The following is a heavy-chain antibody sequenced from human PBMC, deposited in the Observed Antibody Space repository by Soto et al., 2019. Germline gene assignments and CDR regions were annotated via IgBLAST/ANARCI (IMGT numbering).Heavy chain of an antibody. CDR2: IIPNFGTA. V-gene: IGHV1-69*01. CDR3: ARGPDYYDSSGYYYIFDY. J-gene: IGHJ4*02. CDR1: GGTFSSYA. D-gene: IGHD3-22*01. Sequence: QVQLVQSGAEVKKPGSSVKVSCKASGGTFSSYAISWVRQAPGQGLEWMGGIIPNFGTANYAQKFQGRVTITADESTSTAYMELSSLRSEDTAVYYCARGPDYYDSSGYYYIFDYWGQGTLVTVS.